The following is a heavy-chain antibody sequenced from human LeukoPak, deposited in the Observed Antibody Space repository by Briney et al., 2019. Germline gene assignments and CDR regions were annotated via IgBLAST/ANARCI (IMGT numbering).Heavy chain of an antibody. CDR1: GFSFSSYA. V-gene: IGHV3-30-3*01. Sequence: GGSLRLSCAASGFSFSSYAMHWVRQAPGKGLEWVSVISYAGGNEYYADSVKGRFTIPRDNSKNTLYLQMNSLRTEDTAFYYCARGRKHGSSMVRGVIRGYYYGMDVWGQGTTVTVSS. CDR2: ISYAGGNE. CDR3: ARGRKHGSSMVRGVIRGYYYGMDV. D-gene: IGHD3-10*01. J-gene: IGHJ6*02.